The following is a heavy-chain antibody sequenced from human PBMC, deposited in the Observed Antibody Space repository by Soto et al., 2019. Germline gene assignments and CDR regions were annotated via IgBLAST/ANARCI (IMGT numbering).Heavy chain of an antibody. D-gene: IGHD5-18*01. CDR1: GYTFSDY. Sequence: QVQLVQSGAEVQKPRTSVKVSCQASGYTFSDYLHWLRQAPGQGLEWMGWISPKSGGTHYAPKFEGRVTLTTDTSISTAFMELSRLTSDDTAVYYCARGPRTQLWFPNVYWGQGTLVTVSS. CDR2: ISPKSGGT. V-gene: IGHV1-2*02. CDR3: ARGPRTQLWFPNVY. J-gene: IGHJ4*02.